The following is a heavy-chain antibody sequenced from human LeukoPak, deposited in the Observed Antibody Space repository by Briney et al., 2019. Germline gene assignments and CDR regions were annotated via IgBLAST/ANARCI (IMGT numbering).Heavy chain of an antibody. Sequence: SETLSLTCTVSSSSISSSSYYWGWIRQPPGKGLEWIGNIYYSGSTYYNPSLKSRIIISVDTSKNQFSLKLSSVTAADTAVYYCARTMVTAISKRPAVLDYWGQGTLVTVSS. CDR2: IYYSGST. D-gene: IGHD2-21*02. J-gene: IGHJ4*02. CDR3: ARTMVTAISKRPAVLDY. CDR1: SSSISSSSYY. V-gene: IGHV4-39*07.